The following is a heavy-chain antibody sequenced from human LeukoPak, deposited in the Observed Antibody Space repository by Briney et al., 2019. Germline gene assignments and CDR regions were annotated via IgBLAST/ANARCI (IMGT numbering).Heavy chain of an antibody. J-gene: IGHJ4*02. CDR1: GFTFGDYA. Sequence: GGSLRLSCTASGFTFGDYAMSWFRQAPGKGLEWVGFIRGKAYGGTTEYAASVKGRFTISRDDSKSIAYLQMNSLKTEDTAVYYCTRGIAVAAEARGRDYFDYWGQGTPVTVSS. D-gene: IGHD6-19*01. CDR3: TRGIAVAAEARGRDYFDY. V-gene: IGHV3-49*03. CDR2: IRGKAYGGTT.